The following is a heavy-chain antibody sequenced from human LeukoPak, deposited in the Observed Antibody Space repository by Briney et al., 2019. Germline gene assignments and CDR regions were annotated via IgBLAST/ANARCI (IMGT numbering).Heavy chain of an antibody. Sequence: GGSLRLSCVASGFTFGDHAMNWVRQAPGKGLEWVSFISGGGTTFYADSVKGRFTVSRDNSKSTLYLQLSSLRADDSAVFYCAKQPLGSGTPLDYWGQGTLVTVSS. CDR1: GFTFGDHA. D-gene: IGHD3-10*01. CDR3: AKQPLGSGTPLDY. V-gene: IGHV3-23*01. CDR2: ISGGGTT. J-gene: IGHJ4*02.